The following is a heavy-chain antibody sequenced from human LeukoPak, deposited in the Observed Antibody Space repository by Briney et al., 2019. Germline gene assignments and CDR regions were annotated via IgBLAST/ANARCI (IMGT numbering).Heavy chain of an antibody. Sequence: PGGSLRLSCAASGFTFSSYAMHWVRQAPGKGLEWVAVISYDGSNKYYADSVKGRFTISRDNSKNTLYLQMNSLRAEDTAVYYCAKDHYYDSSGYSAYWGQGTLVTVSS. CDR2: ISYDGSNK. D-gene: IGHD3-22*01. CDR3: AKDHYYDSSGYSAY. CDR1: GFTFSSYA. V-gene: IGHV3-30-3*01. J-gene: IGHJ4*02.